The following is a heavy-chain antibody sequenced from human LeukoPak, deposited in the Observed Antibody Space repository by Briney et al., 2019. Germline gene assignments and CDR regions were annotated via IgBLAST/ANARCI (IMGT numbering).Heavy chain of an antibody. Sequence: ASVKVSCKASGGTFSSYAISWVRQAPGQGLEWMGRIIPIFGTANYAQKFQGRVTITTDESTRTAYMELSSLRSEDTAVYYCARGAATMIHGYYYYYMDVWGKGTTVTVSS. CDR1: GGTFSSYA. V-gene: IGHV1-69*05. J-gene: IGHJ6*03. CDR3: ARGAATMIHGYYYYYMDV. CDR2: IIPIFGTA. D-gene: IGHD3-22*01.